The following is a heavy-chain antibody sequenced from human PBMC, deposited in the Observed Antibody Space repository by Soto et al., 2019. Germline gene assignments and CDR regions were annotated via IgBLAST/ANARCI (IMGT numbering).Heavy chain of an antibody. CDR3: ARELGDIVVVVANHGMDV. CDR2: IWYDGSNK. CDR1: GFTFSSYG. D-gene: IGHD2-15*01. V-gene: IGHV3-33*01. Sequence: GGSLRLSCAASGFTFSSYGMHWVRQAPGKGLEWVAVIWYDGSNKYYADSVKGRFTISRDNSKNTLYLQMNSLRAEDTAVYYCARELGDIVVVVANHGMDVWGQGTTVTVFS. J-gene: IGHJ6*02.